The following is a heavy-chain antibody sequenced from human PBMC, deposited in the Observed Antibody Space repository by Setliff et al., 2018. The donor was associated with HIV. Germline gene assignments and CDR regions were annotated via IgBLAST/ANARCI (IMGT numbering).Heavy chain of an antibody. CDR2: ITDSGA. CDR3: ARVNTIVRGRNWFDP. V-gene: IGHV3-23*01. J-gene: IGHJ5*02. CDR1: VFTFTTYD. Sequence: GGSLRLSCVASVFTFTTYDMTWVRQAPGKGLEWVSYITDSGAYYADSVKGRFTISRDTSKNTLYLQLNSLRAEDTAVYYCARVNTIVRGRNWFDPWGQGTLVTVSS. D-gene: IGHD3-10*01.